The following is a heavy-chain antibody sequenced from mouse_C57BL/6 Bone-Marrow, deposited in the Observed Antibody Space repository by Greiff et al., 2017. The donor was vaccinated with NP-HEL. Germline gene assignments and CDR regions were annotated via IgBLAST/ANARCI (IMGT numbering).Heavy chain of an antibody. CDR1: GYTFTSYG. V-gene: IGHV1-81*01. Sequence: VQRVESGAELARPGASVKLSCKASGYTFTSYGISWVKQRTGQGLEWIGEIYPRSGNTYYNEKFKGKATLTADKSSSTAYMELRSLTSEDSAVYFCATYYGSIDYWGQGTTLTVSS. D-gene: IGHD1-1*01. CDR3: ATYYGSIDY. CDR2: IYPRSGNT. J-gene: IGHJ2*01.